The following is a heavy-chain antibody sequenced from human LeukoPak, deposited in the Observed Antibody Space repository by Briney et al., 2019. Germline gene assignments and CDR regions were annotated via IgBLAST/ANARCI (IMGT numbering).Heavy chain of an antibody. CDR1: GYTFTSYA. CDR2: MNRNSGST. D-gene: IGHD3-16*02. Sequence: ASLKLSCKASGYTFTSYAINWVRQAPGQGLEWMAWMNRNSGSTGYAETVQGRVTMSRNTSISTLYMEMSSLRSEDTAVYYCAKVTFGGIVADFDYWGQGTLVTVSS. J-gene: IGHJ4*02. CDR3: AKVTFGGIVADFDY. V-gene: IGHV1-8*01.